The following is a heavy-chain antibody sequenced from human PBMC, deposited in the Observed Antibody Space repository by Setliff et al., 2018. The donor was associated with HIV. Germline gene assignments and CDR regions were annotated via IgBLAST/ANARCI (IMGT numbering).Heavy chain of an antibody. CDR2: IHQSGTA. Sequence: TLSHTCTVSGGSITRTPYYWGWIRQPPGKGLEWIGSIHQSGTAYDDPSLKSRVTISVDPSKNQILLRLSSVTAADTAGYYCARLSGGMVPNYWGQGTLVTVSS. J-gene: IGHJ4*02. V-gene: IGHV4-39*01. CDR3: ARLSGGMVPNY. D-gene: IGHD3-10*01. CDR1: GGSITRTPYY.